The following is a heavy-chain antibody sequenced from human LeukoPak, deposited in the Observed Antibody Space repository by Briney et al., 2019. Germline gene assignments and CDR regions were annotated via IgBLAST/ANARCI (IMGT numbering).Heavy chain of an antibody. D-gene: IGHD3-22*01. CDR2: ISYDGCNK. V-gene: IGHV3-30*18. Sequence: GGSLRLSCAASGFTFSSYGMHWVRQAPGKGLEWVAVISYDGCNKYYADSVKGRFTISRDNSKNTLYLQMNSLRAEDTAVYYCAKAKDSSGYYPYYWGQGTLVTVSS. CDR1: GFTFSSYG. J-gene: IGHJ4*02. CDR3: AKAKDSSGYYPYY.